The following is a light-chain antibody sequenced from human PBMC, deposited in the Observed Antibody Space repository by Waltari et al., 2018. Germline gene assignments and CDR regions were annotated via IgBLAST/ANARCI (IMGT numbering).Light chain of an antibody. CDR2: VTS. V-gene: IGLV1-40*01. CDR3: KSYENGLSAHVL. J-gene: IGLJ2*01. CDR1: SSNIGAGYD. Sequence: QSVLTQPPSVSGAAGQRVTISCTGSSSNIGAGYDVHWYQQLPGTAPKLLIYVTSMRPAGVPNRFSGSKSGTATSLASTGLQAEDEADYYCKSYENGLSAHVLFGGGTKLTVL.